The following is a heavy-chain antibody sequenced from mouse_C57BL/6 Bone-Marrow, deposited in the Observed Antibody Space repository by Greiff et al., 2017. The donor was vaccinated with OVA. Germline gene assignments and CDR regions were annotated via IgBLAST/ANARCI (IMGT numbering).Heavy chain of an antibody. D-gene: IGHD2-3*01. J-gene: IGHJ2*01. Sequence: LVESGAELARPGASVKLSCKASGYTFTSYGISWVKQRTGQGLEWIGEIYPRSGNTYYNEKFKGKATLTADKSSSTAYMELRSLTSEDSAVYFCARGGWLLSFDYWGQGTTLTVSS. CDR2: IYPRSGNT. V-gene: IGHV1-81*01. CDR1: GYTFTSYG. CDR3: ARGGWLLSFDY.